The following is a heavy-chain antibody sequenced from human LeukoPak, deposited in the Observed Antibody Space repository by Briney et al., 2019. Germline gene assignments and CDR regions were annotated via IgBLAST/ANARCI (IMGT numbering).Heavy chain of an antibody. CDR2: IYSSGST. CDR1: DGSITSYY. J-gene: IGHJ4*02. D-gene: IGHD2-15*01. CDR3: ARDRGYCSGGSCYHYFDY. Sequence: SETLSLTCTVSDGSITSYYWSWIRQPPGKGLEWIGYIYSSGSTNYNPSLKSRVTISVDTSKNQFSLKLSSVTAADTAVYYCARDRGYCSGGSCYHYFDYWGQGTLVTVSS. V-gene: IGHV4-59*01.